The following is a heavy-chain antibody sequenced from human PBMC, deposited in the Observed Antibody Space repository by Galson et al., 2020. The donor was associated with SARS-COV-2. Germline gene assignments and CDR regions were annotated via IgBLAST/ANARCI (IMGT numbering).Heavy chain of an antibody. J-gene: IGHJ6*02. Sequence: SQTLSLTCTVSGGPVSSGRNYWTWIRQSPGKGLEWIAFIHNSGSTNSNPSLQSRVTITIDTSKNQFSLKLSSVTAADTAVYYCARDYTNYIVWSVSYPQNPSYYYYGLDVWGQGTTVTVSS. CDR1: GGPVSSGRNY. CDR2: IHNSGST. D-gene: IGHD3-3*01. V-gene: IGHV4-61*01. CDR3: ARDYTNYIVWSVSYPQNPSYYYYGLDV.